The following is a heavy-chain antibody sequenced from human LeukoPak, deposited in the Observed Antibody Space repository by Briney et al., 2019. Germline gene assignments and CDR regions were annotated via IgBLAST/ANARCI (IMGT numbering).Heavy chain of an antibody. CDR2: IIPTFGTA. V-gene: IGHV1-69*05. Sequence: GASVKVSCKASGGTFSSYAISWVRQAPGQGLEWMGGIIPTFGTANYAQKFQGRVTITTDESTSTAYMELSSLTSEDTAVYYCARERTTETTWGYFDYWGQGTLVTVSS. CDR1: GGTFSSYA. D-gene: IGHD4-17*01. CDR3: ARERTTETTWGYFDY. J-gene: IGHJ4*02.